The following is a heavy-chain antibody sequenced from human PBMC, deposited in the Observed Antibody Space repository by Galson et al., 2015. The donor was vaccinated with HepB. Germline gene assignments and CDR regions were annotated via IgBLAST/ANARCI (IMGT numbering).Heavy chain of an antibody. CDR2: IYPGDSDT. D-gene: IGHD6-19*01. Sequence: QSGAEVKKPGETLKISCKGSGYSFTSYWIGWVRQMPGKGLEWMGIIYPGDSDTRYSPSFQGQVTISADKSISTAYLQWSSLKASDTAMYYCARRDIAVAGGPAGMDVWGQGTTVTVSS. V-gene: IGHV5-51*01. J-gene: IGHJ6*02. CDR3: ARRDIAVAGGPAGMDV. CDR1: GYSFTSYW.